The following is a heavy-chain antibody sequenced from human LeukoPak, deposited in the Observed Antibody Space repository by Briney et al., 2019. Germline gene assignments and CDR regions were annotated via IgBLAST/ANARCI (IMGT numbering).Heavy chain of an antibody. Sequence: ASVKASCKASGYTFTSYGISWVRQAPGQGLEWMGWISAYNGNTNYAQKLQGRVTMTTDTSTSTAYMELRSLRSDDTAVYYCARERRYYDSSGYPDYWGQGTLVTVSS. CDR2: ISAYNGNT. D-gene: IGHD3-22*01. J-gene: IGHJ4*02. CDR3: ARERRYYDSSGYPDY. CDR1: GYTFTSYG. V-gene: IGHV1-18*01.